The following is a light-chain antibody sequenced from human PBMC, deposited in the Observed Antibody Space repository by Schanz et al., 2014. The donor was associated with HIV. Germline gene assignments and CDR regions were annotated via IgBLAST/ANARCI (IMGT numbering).Light chain of an antibody. CDR3: SSYAATSNVL. CDR2: DVT. Sequence: QSALTQPPSVSGSPGQSVTISCTGTSSDVGGYNYVSWYQQHPGKAPKLMIYDVTNRPSGVSDRFSGSKSGNTASLTVSGLQADDEADYYCSSYAATSNVLFGGGTKLTV. CDR1: SSDVGGYNY. J-gene: IGLJ3*02. V-gene: IGLV2-8*01.